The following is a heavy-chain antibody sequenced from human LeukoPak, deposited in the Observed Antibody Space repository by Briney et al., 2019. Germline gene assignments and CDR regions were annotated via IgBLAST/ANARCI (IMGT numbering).Heavy chain of an antibody. D-gene: IGHD3-22*01. V-gene: IGHV5-51*01. CDR3: ARQIDSSGYFSTQDAFDI. J-gene: IGHJ3*02. Sequence: KDGESLKISCKGSGYSFTSYWIGWVRQMPGKGLEWMGIIYPGDSDTSYSPSFQGQVTISADKSISTAYLQWSSLKASDTAMYYCARQIDSSGYFSTQDAFDIWGQGTMVTVSS. CDR2: IYPGDSDT. CDR1: GYSFTSYW.